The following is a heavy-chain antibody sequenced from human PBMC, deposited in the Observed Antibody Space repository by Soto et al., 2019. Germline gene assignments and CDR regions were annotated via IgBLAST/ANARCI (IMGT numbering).Heavy chain of an antibody. CDR1: GGSISSYY. J-gene: IGHJ4*02. V-gene: IGHV4-59*08. Sequence: QVQLLESGPGLVKPSETLSLTCTVSGGSISSYYWSWIRQPPGKGLEWIGYIYSSGSTNYNPSLXSXAXLXXDTSKTQFSLKLSSVPAADTAVYYCARRYGGGFDFWGQGTLVTVSS. D-gene: IGHD3-10*01. CDR3: ARRYGGGFDF. CDR2: IYSSGST.